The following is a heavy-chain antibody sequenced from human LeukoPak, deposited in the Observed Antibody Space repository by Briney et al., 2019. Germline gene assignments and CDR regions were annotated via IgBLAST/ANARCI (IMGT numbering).Heavy chain of an antibody. D-gene: IGHD1-26*01. CDR2: ISSSSSTI. CDR1: GFTFSSYS. Sequence: GGSLRLSCAASGFTFSSYSMNWVRQAPGKELEWVSYISSSSSTIYYADSVRGRFTISRDNAKNSLYLQMNSLRAEDTAVYYCARDPRPSMGATNVDYWGQGTLVTVSS. CDR3: ARDPRPSMGATNVDY. V-gene: IGHV3-48*04. J-gene: IGHJ4*02.